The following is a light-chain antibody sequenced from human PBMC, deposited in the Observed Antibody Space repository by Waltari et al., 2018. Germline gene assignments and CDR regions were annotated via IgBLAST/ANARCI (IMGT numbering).Light chain of an antibody. V-gene: IGLV8-61*01. CDR3: GLYMGSGIWV. CDR2: KAN. J-gene: IGLJ3*02. Sequence: QTVVTQEPSLSVSPGGTVTLTCALSSGSLSTTSYATWYQQTPGQAPRTLVYKANARSSGVPDRFSGSILGNTAALTITGAQADDESDYYCGLYMGSGIWVFGGGTRLTVL. CDR1: SGSLSTTSY.